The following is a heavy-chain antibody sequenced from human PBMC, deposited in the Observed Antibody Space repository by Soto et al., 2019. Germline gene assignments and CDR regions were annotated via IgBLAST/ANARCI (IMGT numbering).Heavy chain of an antibody. D-gene: IGHD6-19*01. J-gene: IGHJ5*02. CDR1: GFTFSSYW. Sequence: GGSLRLSCAASGFTFSSYWMHWVRQAPGKGLVWVSRINSDGSSTSYADSVKGRFTISRDNAKNTLYLQMNSLRAEDTAVYYCVRGGYTGGCYGGGYNWFDPWGQGTLVTVSS. V-gene: IGHV3-74*01. CDR3: VRGGYTGGCYGGGYNWFDP. CDR2: INSDGSST.